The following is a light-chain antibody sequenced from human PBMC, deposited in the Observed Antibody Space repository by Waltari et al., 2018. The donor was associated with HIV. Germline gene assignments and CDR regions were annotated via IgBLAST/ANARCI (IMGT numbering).Light chain of an antibody. CDR3: NSRDRSGDHYI. CDR2: GEN. Sequence: SSELTQDPTVSVALGQTVKITCRGDSLRSFHASWYQQKPGQAPVLVMYGENNRPSGIPDRFSGSSSGNAPSLTITGAQAEDEADYYCNSRDRSGDHYIFETGTKVTVL. CDR1: SLRSFH. V-gene: IGLV3-19*01. J-gene: IGLJ1*01.